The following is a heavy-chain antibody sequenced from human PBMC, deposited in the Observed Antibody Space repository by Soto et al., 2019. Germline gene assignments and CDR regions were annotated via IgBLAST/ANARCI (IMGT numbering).Heavy chain of an antibody. Sequence: GGSLRLSCAASGFAFNTYAMHWVRQAPGKGLEYVSGISGDGGSTYYADSVEGRFTISRDNAKNTLYLQMNSLRAEDTAVYYCATIAAAGNNVYYYGMDVWGQGTTVTVSS. CDR1: GFAFNTYA. J-gene: IGHJ6*02. D-gene: IGHD6-13*01. CDR3: ATIAAAGNNVYYYGMDV. V-gene: IGHV3-64*02. CDR2: ISGDGGST.